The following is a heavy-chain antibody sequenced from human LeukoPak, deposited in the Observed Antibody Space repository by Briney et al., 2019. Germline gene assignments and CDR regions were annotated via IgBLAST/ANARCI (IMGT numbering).Heavy chain of an antibody. CDR2: INSDGSWT. CDR1: ANYW. Sequence: GGSLRLSCVASANYWMHWVRQAPGKGLVWVSHINSDGSWTSYADSVKGRFTIPKDNAKNTVYLQMNSLRAEDTAVYYCAKIKYYYDSSGYYYYWGQGTLVTVSS. V-gene: IGHV3-74*01. J-gene: IGHJ4*02. D-gene: IGHD3-22*01. CDR3: AKIKYYYDSSGYYYY.